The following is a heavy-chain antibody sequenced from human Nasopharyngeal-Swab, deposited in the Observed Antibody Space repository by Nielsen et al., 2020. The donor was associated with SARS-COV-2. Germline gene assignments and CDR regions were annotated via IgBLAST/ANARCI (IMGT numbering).Heavy chain of an antibody. Sequence: GGSLRLSCAASGFTFNSHGMHWVRQAPGKGLEWVAVISYDGSNKYYADSVKGRFTISRDNSKNTLYLQMNSLRAEDTAVYYCARQYRDGYNLDYWGQGTLVTVSS. CDR3: ARQYRDGYNLDY. CDR1: GFTFNSHG. CDR2: ISYDGSNK. V-gene: IGHV3-30*03. D-gene: IGHD5-24*01. J-gene: IGHJ4*02.